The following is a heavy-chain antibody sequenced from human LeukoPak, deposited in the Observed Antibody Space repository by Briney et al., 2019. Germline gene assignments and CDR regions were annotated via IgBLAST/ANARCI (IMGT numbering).Heavy chain of an antibody. D-gene: IGHD6-6*01. J-gene: IGHJ3*02. CDR1: GGSFSGYY. CDR3: ARGRSSSPPGPI. Sequence: SETLSLTCAVYGGSFSGYYWSWIRQPPGKGLEWIGEINHSGSTNYNPSLKSRVTISVDTSKNQFSLKLSSVTAADTAVCYCARGRSSSPPGPIWGQGTMVTVSS. V-gene: IGHV4-34*01. CDR2: INHSGST.